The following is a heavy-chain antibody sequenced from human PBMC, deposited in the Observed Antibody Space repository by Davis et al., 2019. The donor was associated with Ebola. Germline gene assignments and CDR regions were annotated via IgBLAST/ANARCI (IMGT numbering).Heavy chain of an antibody. J-gene: IGHJ4*02. CDR1: GFTFSSYE. V-gene: IGHV3-48*03. CDR2: ISSSGSTI. CDR3: ARDAYNSGWNGVGFDY. Sequence: PGGSLRLSCAASGFTFSSYEMNWVRQAPGKGLEWVSYISSSGSTIYYADYVKGRFTISRDNSKNTLYLQMNSLRAEDTAMYYCARDAYNSGWNGVGFDYWGQGTLVTVSS. D-gene: IGHD6-19*01.